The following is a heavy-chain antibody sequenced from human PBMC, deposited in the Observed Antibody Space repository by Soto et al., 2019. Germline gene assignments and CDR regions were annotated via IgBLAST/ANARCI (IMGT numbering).Heavy chain of an antibody. CDR2: INPGAGNT. J-gene: IGHJ3*01. Sequence: GASVKVSCKASGYTFTSYDIHWVRQAPGQGLEWMGTINPGAGNTTYAQKFQGRVTMTRDTSTRTVYMELSSLKASDTAMYYCARDLDYGGNSEASDVWGQGTMVTVSS. CDR3: ARDLDYGGNSEASDV. V-gene: IGHV1-46*01. D-gene: IGHD4-17*01. CDR1: GYTFTSYD.